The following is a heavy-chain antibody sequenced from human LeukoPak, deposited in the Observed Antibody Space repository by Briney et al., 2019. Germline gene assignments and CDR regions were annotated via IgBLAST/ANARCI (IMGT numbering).Heavy chain of an antibody. CDR1: RYTFTSSA. J-gene: IGHJ4*01. Sequence: GAPLRVSSTPSRYTFTSSAINSARAAAGKPLEWIGCMYPNTIRTGFAQKFEGRLTMTRDTSISTAYTELSSLRSEDTAVYYCARLSQTPDYYSSGGYYYLGCGGQEPRSPSPQ. CDR2: MYPNTIRT. CDR3: ARLSQTPDYYSSGGYYYLGC. D-gene: IGHD3-22*01. V-gene: IGHV1-8*01.